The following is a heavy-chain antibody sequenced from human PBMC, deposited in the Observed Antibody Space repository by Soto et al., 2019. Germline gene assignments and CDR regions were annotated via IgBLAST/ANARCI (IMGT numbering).Heavy chain of an antibody. CDR2: ISSSSSYI. CDR1: GFTFSSYS. J-gene: IGHJ6*02. D-gene: IGHD3-10*01. Sequence: PGGALRLSCAAYGFTFSSYSMNWVRQAPGKGLEWVSSISSSSSYIYYADSVKGRFTISRDNAKNSLYLQMNSLRAEDTAVYYCAREEYYGSGWYYYGMDVWGQGTTVTVS. V-gene: IGHV3-21*01. CDR3: AREEYYGSGWYYYGMDV.